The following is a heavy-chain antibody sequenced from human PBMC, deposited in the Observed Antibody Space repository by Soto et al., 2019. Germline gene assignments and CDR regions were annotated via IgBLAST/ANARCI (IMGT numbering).Heavy chain of an antibody. CDR3: ARGHNFGHDY. V-gene: IGHV3-74*01. D-gene: IGHD1-1*01. Sequence: GGSLRLSCAASGFTFSMYPMHWVRQAPGKGLVWLSRVLGDGSGTSYADSVKGRFTISRDNAKNALYLHMDSLTADDTAVYYCARGHNFGHDYWGQGTLVTVSS. J-gene: IGHJ4*02. CDR1: GFTFSMYP. CDR2: VLGDGSGT.